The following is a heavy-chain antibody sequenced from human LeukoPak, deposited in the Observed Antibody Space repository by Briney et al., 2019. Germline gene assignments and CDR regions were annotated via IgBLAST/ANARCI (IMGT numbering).Heavy chain of an antibody. CDR1: GFTFRSYN. CDR3: ARGLSFGY. V-gene: IGHV3-21*01. J-gene: IGHJ4*02. CDR2: ISPGSNSI. Sequence: KPGGSLRLSCAASGFTFRSYNMNWVRQAPGXGLEWVSSISPGSNSIYYADSVKGRFTISRDDSKNSLYLQMNNLRAEDTAVYYCARGLSFGYWGQGTLVSVPS.